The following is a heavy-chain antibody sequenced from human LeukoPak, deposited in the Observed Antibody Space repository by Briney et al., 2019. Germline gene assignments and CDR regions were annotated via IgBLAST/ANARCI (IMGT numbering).Heavy chain of an antibody. CDR2: INPNSGGT. Sequence: GASVKVSCKASGYTFTGYYMHGVRQAPGQGLEWMGRINPNSGGTNSAQKFQGRVTMTRDTSISTAYMELSRLRSDDTAVYYCARSSSSSWTYLDHWGQGTLVTVSS. J-gene: IGHJ4*02. CDR3: ARSSSSSWTYLDH. V-gene: IGHV1-2*06. CDR1: GYTFTGYY. D-gene: IGHD6-13*01.